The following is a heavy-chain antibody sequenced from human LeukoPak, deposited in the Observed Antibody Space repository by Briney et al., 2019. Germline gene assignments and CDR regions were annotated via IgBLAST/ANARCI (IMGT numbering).Heavy chain of an antibody. CDR2: IYYSGST. D-gene: IGHD5-18*01. V-gene: IGHV4-59*01. J-gene: IGHJ6*03. Sequence: PSETLSLTCTVSGGSISRYYCSWIRQPPRKGLEWIGYIYYSGSTNYNPSLKSRVTISVNTSKNQFSLKLSSVTAADTAVYYCARDRGYSYGHYYYYYYMDVWGKGTTVTVSS. CDR1: GGSISRYY. CDR3: ARDRGYSYGHYYYYYYMDV.